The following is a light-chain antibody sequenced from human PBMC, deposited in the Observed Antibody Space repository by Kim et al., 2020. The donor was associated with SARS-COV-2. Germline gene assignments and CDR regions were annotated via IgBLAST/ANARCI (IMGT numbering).Light chain of an antibody. V-gene: IGKV2-30*01. J-gene: IGKJ3*01. CDR2: KVS. Sequence: ASNSCRSSQSLVYRDGNTYLNWFHQRPGQSPRRLIYKVSNRDSGVPDRFSGSGSGTDFTLQISRVEAEDVGVYYCMQGTHWPFTFGPGTKVDIK. CDR3: MQGTHWPFT. CDR1: QSLVYRDGNTY.